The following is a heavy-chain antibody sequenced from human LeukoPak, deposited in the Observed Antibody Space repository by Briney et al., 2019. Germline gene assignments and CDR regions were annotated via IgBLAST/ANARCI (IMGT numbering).Heavy chain of an antibody. D-gene: IGHD6-19*01. V-gene: IGHV3-23*01. CDR2: IIENGGET. Sequence: RPGGSLRLSCAASGFTFNKFAMSWVRQAPGKGLEWVSGIIENGGETYYADSVRGRFTISRDNTKNALYLQMNNLRADDTAVYFCARDSRWLLDYWGQGTLITVSS. CDR1: GFTFNKFA. J-gene: IGHJ4*02. CDR3: ARDSRWLLDY.